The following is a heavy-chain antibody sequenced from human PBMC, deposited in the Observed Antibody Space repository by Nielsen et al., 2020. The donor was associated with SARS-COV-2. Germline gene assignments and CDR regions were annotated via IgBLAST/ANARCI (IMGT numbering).Heavy chain of an antibody. V-gene: IGHV3-74*01. Sequence: GGSLRLSCAASGFTFSSYWMHWVRQAPGKGLVWVSRINSDGSSTSYADSVKGRFTISRDNAKNTLYLQMNSLRAEDTAVYYCARVPSYYDSSGQSDYWGQGTLVTVSS. CDR2: INSDGSST. D-gene: IGHD3-22*01. J-gene: IGHJ4*02. CDR1: GFTFSSYW. CDR3: ARVPSYYDSSGQSDY.